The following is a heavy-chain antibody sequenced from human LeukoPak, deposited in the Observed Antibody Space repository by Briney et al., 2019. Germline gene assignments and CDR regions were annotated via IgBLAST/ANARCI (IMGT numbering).Heavy chain of an antibody. CDR2: IYYSGST. J-gene: IGHJ4*02. Sequence: SETLSLTCTVPGGSISSSNYYWGWIRQPPGKGLEWIGSIYYSGSTYYSPSLKSRVTISVDTSKNQFSLKLSSVTAADTAVYYCARPNIRYCSGGACSNDGSDYWGQGTLVTVSS. CDR1: GGSISSSNYY. V-gene: IGHV4-39*07. D-gene: IGHD2-15*01. CDR3: ARPNIRYCSGGACSNDGSDY.